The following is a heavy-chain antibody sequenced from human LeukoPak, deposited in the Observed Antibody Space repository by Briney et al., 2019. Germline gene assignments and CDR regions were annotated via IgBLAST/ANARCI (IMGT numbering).Heavy chain of an antibody. Sequence: GGSLRLSCAASGFTLSSYSLTWVRQAPGKGLEWVSSISGNGNSRYYADSVKGRFTISRDNSKNTLYLEMNSLRAEDTAVYYCAKEEEQLLGVFYYYGMDVWGQGTTVIVSS. D-gene: IGHD6-13*01. J-gene: IGHJ6*02. V-gene: IGHV3-23*01. CDR1: GFTLSSYS. CDR3: AKEEEQLLGVFYYYGMDV. CDR2: ISGNGNSR.